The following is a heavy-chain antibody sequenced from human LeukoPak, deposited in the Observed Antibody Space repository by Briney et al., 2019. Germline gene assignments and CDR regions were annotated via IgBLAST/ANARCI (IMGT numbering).Heavy chain of an antibody. CDR1: GGSISSYY. V-gene: IGHV4-59*01. D-gene: IGHD4-17*01. J-gene: IGHJ4*02. Sequence: PSETLSLTCTVSGGSISSYYWSWIRQPPGKGLEWIGYIYYSGSTNYTPSLKNRVTISVDTSKNLFSLKLTSVTAADTAVYYCARGRYGDSNFDYWGQGTLVTVSS. CDR2: IYYSGST. CDR3: ARGRYGDSNFDY.